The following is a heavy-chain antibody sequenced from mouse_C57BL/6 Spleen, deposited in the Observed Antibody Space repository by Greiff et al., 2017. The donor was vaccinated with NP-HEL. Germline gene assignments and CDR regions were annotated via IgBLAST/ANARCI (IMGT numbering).Heavy chain of an antibody. Sequence: EVQRVESGPELVKPGASVKISCKASGYSFTGYYMHWVKQSHGNILDWIGYIYPYNGVSSYNQKFKGKATLTVDKSSSTAYMELRSLTSEDSAVYYCARGGYYGNLDYWGQGTTLTVSS. CDR2: IYPYNGVS. CDR3: ARGGYYGNLDY. V-gene: IGHV1-31*01. CDR1: GYSFTGYY. D-gene: IGHD2-1*01. J-gene: IGHJ2*01.